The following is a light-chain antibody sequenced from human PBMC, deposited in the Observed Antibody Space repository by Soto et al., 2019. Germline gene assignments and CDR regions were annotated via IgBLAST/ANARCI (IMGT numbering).Light chain of an antibody. Sequence: DIQLTQSPSFLSASVGDRVTITCRASQGISSYLAWYQQKPGKAPKLLIYAAYPLQRGVPSRFSGSGYWTEFTLTISSLLPEDFATYYCQQLNSDPLFSFGPGTKVDIK. CDR2: AAY. J-gene: IGKJ3*01. V-gene: IGKV1-9*01. CDR1: QGISSY. CDR3: QQLNSDPLFS.